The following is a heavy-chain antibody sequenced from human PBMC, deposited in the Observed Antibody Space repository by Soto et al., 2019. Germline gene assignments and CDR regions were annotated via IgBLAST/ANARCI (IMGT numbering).Heavy chain of an antibody. J-gene: IGHJ4*02. Sequence: SETLSLTCSVSGDSINSDKYYWGWIRQPPGKGLEWIGSIYFRGNTYYNPSLQTRVTISLDKSKSQFSLKLNSVTAADSSVYFCARLEGLATISYYFDFWGQGALVTVSS. D-gene: IGHD3-9*01. CDR1: GDSINSDKYY. CDR2: IYFRGNT. CDR3: ARLEGLATISYYFDF. V-gene: IGHV4-39*01.